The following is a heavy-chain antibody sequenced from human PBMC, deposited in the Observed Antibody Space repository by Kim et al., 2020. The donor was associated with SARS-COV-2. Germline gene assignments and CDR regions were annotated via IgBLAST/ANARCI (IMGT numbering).Heavy chain of an antibody. CDR3: VKVGYGGYGGRDYFDS. V-gene: IGHV3-23*01. J-gene: IGHJ4*01. CDR1: GFTFSSYA. Sequence: GGSLRLSCAASGFTFSSYAMSWVRQAPGKGLEWVSALSGNGGTTYYADSVKGRFTISRDSSKNTLFLQMNTLRAEDTAAYYCVKVGYGGYGGRDYFDSWGHGTLVTVSS. D-gene: IGHD4-17*01. CDR2: LSGNGGTT.